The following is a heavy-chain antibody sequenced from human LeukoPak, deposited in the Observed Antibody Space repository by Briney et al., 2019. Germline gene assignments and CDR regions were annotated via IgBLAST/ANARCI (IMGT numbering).Heavy chain of an antibody. D-gene: IGHD1-26*01. Sequence: SETLSLTSTVSGGSISSYYWSWIRQPPGKGLEWIGYIYYSGSTNYNPSLKSRVTISVDTSKNQFSLKLSSVTAADTAVYYCARGGGSYYYYYYYMDVWGKGTTVTISS. V-gene: IGHV4-59*01. J-gene: IGHJ6*03. CDR2: IYYSGST. CDR1: GGSISSYY. CDR3: ARGGGSYYYYYYYMDV.